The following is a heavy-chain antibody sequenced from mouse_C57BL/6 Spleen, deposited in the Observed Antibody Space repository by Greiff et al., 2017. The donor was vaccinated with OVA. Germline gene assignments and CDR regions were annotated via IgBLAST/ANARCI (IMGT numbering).Heavy chain of an antibody. J-gene: IGHJ1*03. D-gene: IGHD2-3*01. CDR3: ARRWLLWYFDV. CDR1: GYTFTSYW. V-gene: IGHV1-50*01. CDR2: IDPSDSYT. Sequence: QVQLQQPGAEIVKPGASVKLSCKASGYTFTSYWMQWVKQRPGQGLEWIGEIDPSDSYTNYNQKFKGKATLTVDTSSSTAYMQLSSLTSEDSAVYYCARRWLLWYFDVWGTGTTVTVSS.